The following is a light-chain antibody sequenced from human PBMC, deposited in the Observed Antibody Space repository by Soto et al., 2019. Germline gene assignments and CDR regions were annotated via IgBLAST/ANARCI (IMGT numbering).Light chain of an antibody. J-gene: IGLJ2*01. CDR2: DNN. CDR3: GTWDSSLSVVV. V-gene: IGLV1-51*01. CDR1: SSNIGNNY. Sequence: QSVLTQAPSLSAAPGQKVTISCSGSSSNIGNNYVSWYQQLPGTAPKLLIYDNNKRPSGIPDRFSGSKSGTSATLGITGLQTGDEADYYCGTWDSSLSVVVFGGGTKVTVL.